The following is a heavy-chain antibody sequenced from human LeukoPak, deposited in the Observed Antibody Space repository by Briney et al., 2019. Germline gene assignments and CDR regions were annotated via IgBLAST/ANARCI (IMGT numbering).Heavy chain of an antibody. V-gene: IGHV3-23*01. CDR1: GFTFSSFA. D-gene: IGHD6-13*01. J-gene: IGHJ4*02. CDR2: ISGSGGST. CDR3: ANSDRPSSSRSPPDY. Sequence: PGGSLRLSCAASGFTFSSFAMSWVRQAPGKGLEWVSAISGSGGSTYYADSVKGRFTISRDNSKNTLYLQMNSLRAEDTAVYYCANSDRPSSSRSPPDYWGQGTLVTVSS.